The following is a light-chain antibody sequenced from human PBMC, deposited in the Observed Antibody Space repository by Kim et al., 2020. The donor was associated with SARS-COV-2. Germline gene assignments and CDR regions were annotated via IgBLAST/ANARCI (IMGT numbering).Light chain of an antibody. J-gene: IGLJ3*02. V-gene: IGLV2-14*03. CDR2: DVS. Sequence: GLSITLSCTGTSSDVGGYNYVSWYHQHPGKAPQLMIYDVSNRPSGVSNRFSGSKSGNTASLTISELQAEDEADYYCSSYTSSSTLVFGGGTKLTVL. CDR3: SSYTSSSTLV. CDR1: SSDVGGYNY.